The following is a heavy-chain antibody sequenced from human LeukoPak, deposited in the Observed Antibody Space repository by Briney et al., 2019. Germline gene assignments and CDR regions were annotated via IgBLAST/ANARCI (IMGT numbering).Heavy chain of an antibody. Sequence: SETLSLTCTVSGGSLSSYYWSWIRQPPGKGLEWIGNIYYSGSTNYNPSLKSRVTISVEMSKNQFYLKLTSVTAADTAVDYYARRRVDGCTDYWGQGTLVTVSS. J-gene: IGHJ4*02. CDR3: ARRRVDGCTDY. CDR2: IYYSGST. V-gene: IGHV4-59*08. D-gene: IGHD5-24*01. CDR1: GGSLSSYY.